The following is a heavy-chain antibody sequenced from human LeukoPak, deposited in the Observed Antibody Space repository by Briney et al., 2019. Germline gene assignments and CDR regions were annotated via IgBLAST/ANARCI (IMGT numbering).Heavy chain of an antibody. V-gene: IGHV3-30-3*01. CDR1: GFTFSSYA. CDR3: ARPGLEITIFGVVIS. D-gene: IGHD3-3*01. Sequence: GGSLRLSCAASGFTFSSYAMSWVRQAPGKGLEWVAVISYDGSNKYYADSVKGRFTISRDNSKNTLYLQMNSLRAEDTAVYYCARPGLEITIFGVVISWGQGTLVTVSS. CDR2: ISYDGSNK. J-gene: IGHJ4*02.